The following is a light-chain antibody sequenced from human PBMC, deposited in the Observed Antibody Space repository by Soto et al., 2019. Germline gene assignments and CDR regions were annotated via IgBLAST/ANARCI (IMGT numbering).Light chain of an antibody. CDR1: QSISSTY. V-gene: IGKV3-20*01. Sequence: EIVLTQSPGTLSLSPGERATLSCRASQSISSTYYLTWYQQKPGQAPRLLIYVASTRATGIPDRFSGSGSGTDFTLTISTLAPEDFAVYYCQHFGGSSRTFGQGTKVEIK. J-gene: IGKJ1*01. CDR2: VAS. CDR3: QHFGGSSRT.